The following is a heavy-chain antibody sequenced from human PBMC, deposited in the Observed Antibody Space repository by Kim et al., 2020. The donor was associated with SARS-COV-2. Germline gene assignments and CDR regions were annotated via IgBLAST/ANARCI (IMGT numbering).Heavy chain of an antibody. CDR1: GGSFSGYY. CDR3: ARSTVKLRYFDWLLDPDAFDI. CDR2: INHSGST. D-gene: IGHD3-9*01. J-gene: IGHJ3*02. V-gene: IGHV4-34*01. Sequence: SETLSLTCAVYGGSFSGYYWSWIRQPPGKGLEWIGEINHSGSTNYNPSLKSRVTISVDTSKNQFSLKRSSVTAADTAGYYCARSTVKLRYFDWLLDPDAFDIRGEGAMVTVSS.